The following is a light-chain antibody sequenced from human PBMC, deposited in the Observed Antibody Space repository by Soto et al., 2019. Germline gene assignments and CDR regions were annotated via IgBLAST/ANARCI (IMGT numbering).Light chain of an antibody. CDR2: DAS. CDR1: QSVSTN. J-gene: IGKJ2*01. V-gene: IGKV3D-15*01. CDR3: QHHNTWPPVYT. Sequence: EMVLTQSPATLSVSPGGRATLSCRASQSVSTNLAWYQQEPGQAPRLLIYDASTRATAIPARFSGSGSGTEFTLTIRSLQSEDFAVYYCQHHNTWPPVYTFGQGSKLEIK.